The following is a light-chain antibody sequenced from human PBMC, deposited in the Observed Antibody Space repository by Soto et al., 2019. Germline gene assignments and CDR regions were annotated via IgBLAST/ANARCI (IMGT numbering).Light chain of an antibody. CDR3: QQSYSSPPT. V-gene: IGKV1-39*01. J-gene: IGKJ2*01. CDR1: QSISNY. Sequence: DIQMTQSPSSLSASVGDRVTITCRASQSISNYLNWYQHKPGKATNLLIYAASTLQSGVPSRFSGSRSGTDFTLTITHLQPEDFASYYCQQSYSSPPTFGQGTKLEIK. CDR2: AAS.